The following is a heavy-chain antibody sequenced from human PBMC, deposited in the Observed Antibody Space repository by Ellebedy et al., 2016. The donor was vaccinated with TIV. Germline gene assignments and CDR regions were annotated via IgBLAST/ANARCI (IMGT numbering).Heavy chain of an antibody. V-gene: IGHV4-39*07. Sequence: MPSETLSLTCTVSGGSVSSGSYYWGWIRQPPGKGLEWVGSVHSSGSAYYNPSLKSRVTISVDTSKNQFSLNLNSVTAADTALYFCARNAFSSSWYQFDSWGQGTLVTVSS. D-gene: IGHD6-13*01. CDR3: ARNAFSSSWYQFDS. J-gene: IGHJ4*02. CDR1: GGSVSSGSYY. CDR2: VHSSGSA.